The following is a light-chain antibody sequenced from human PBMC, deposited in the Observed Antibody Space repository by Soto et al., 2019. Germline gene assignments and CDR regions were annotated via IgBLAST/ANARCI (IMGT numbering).Light chain of an antibody. Sequence: IEMTQSPSSLSASVGDRVTITCLASQDISNYLNWYQQKPGKAPKLLIYDASNLETGVPSRFSGSGSGTDFTFTISSLQPEDIATYYCQQYDNLPLTFGGGTKV. V-gene: IGKV1-33*01. CDR3: QQYDNLPLT. J-gene: IGKJ4*01. CDR2: DAS. CDR1: QDISNY.